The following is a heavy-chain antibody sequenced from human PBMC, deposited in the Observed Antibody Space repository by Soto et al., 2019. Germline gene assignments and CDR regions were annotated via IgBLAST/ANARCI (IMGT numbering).Heavy chain of an antibody. J-gene: IGHJ5*02. V-gene: IGHV4-34*01. D-gene: IGHD3-3*01. CDR3: ATGGLFTS. Sequence: SETLSLTCGIYGGYFSANYWSWIRQTPGKGLEWLGEINHAGGTDYNPSLKGRITISADTSKNQFSLKLSSMTAADTAVYYCATGGLFTSWGQGTLVTVSS. CDR2: INHAGGT. CDR1: GGYFSANY.